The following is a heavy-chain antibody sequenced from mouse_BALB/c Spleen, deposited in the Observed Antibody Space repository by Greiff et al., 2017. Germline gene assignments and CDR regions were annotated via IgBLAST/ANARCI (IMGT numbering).Heavy chain of an antibody. V-gene: IGHV3-6*02. CDR1: GYSITSGYY. J-gene: IGHJ1*01. CDR2: ISYDGSN. CDR3: ASYYGSSYLYFDV. Sequence: EVQLVESGPGLVKPSQSLSLTCSVTGYSITSGYYWNWIRQFPGNKLEWMGYISYDGSNNYNPSLKNRISITRDTSKNQFFLKLNSVTTEDTATYYCASYYGSSYLYFDVWGAGTTVTVSS. D-gene: IGHD1-1*01.